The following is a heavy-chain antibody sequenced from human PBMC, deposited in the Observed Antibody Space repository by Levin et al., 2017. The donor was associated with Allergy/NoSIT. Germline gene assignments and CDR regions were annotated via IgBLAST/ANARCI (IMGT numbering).Heavy chain of an antibody. V-gene: IGHV3-48*03. Sequence: LSLTCAASGFPFSSYEMNWVRRAQGKGLEWVSYISSTGSTIYSADSVKGRFTISRDNAKNSLYLHMNSLRAEDTAVYYCARQLGNFWSGYNYFDYWGQGTLVTVSS. CDR1: GFPFSSYE. CDR2: ISSTGSTI. D-gene: IGHD3-3*01. CDR3: ARQLGNFWSGYNYFDY. J-gene: IGHJ4*02.